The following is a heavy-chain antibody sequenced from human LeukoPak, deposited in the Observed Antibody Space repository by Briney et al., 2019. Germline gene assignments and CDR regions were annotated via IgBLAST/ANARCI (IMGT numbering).Heavy chain of an antibody. V-gene: IGHV4-4*02. D-gene: IGHD6-19*01. CDR1: GGSISSSNW. Sequence: SETLSLTCAVSGGSISSSNWWTWVRQPPGKGLEWIGEIYYSGNTNYNPSLKSRVTISMDKSKNHFSLNLTSVTAADTAVYYCARDSFPELYSSGSDFDYWGQGTLVTVSS. J-gene: IGHJ4*02. CDR3: ARDSFPELYSSGSDFDY. CDR2: IYYSGNT.